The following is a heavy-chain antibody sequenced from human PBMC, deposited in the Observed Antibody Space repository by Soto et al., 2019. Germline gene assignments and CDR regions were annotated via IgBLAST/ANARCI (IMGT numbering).Heavy chain of an antibody. CDR2: IRSKAYGGTT. J-gene: IGHJ3*02. V-gene: IGHV3-49*03. Sequence: GGSLRLSCTASGFTFGDYAMSWFRQAPGKGLEWVGFIRSKAYGGTTEYAASVKGRFTISRDDSKSIAYLQMNSLKTEDTAVYYCTRGRFLEWLTAFDIWGQGTMVTVSS. CDR1: GFTFGDYA. D-gene: IGHD3-3*01. CDR3: TRGRFLEWLTAFDI.